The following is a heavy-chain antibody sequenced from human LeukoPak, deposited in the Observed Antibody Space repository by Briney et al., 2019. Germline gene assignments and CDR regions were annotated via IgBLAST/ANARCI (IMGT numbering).Heavy chain of an antibody. J-gene: IGHJ2*01. CDR1: GFTFTGHS. D-gene: IGHD1-1*01. CDR2: VADDEKTI. V-gene: IGHV3-30*04. CDR3: ARAGVTNQLGETYWYFDL. Sequence: GGSLRLPCVASGFTFTGHSMHWVRQAPGKGLEWVAVVADDEKTIFYADSLKGRFTVSRDNSKNTVYLQMNSLRDEDTAVYSCARAGVTNQLGETYWYFDLWGRGTLVTVSS.